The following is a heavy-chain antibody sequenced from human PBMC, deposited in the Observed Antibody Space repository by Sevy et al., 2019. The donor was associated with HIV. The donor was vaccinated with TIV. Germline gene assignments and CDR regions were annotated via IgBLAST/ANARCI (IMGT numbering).Heavy chain of an antibody. D-gene: IGHD5-18*01. CDR2: ISSSSRTI. CDR1: GLTFSSDS. CDR3: GRDVDTTFVRSFDS. V-gene: IGHV3-48*02. J-gene: IGHJ4*02. Sequence: GGSLRLSCVVSGLTFSSDSMNWVRQAPGKGLGWLAYISSSSRTIYYAESVEGRFTISRDNDKKSVFLQMNNLRDEDSATYYCGRDVDTTFVRSFDSWGQGTLVTVSS.